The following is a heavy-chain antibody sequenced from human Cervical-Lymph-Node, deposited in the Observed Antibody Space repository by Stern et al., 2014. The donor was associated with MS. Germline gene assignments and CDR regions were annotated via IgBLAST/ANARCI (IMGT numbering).Heavy chain of an antibody. D-gene: IGHD3-9*01. CDR3: ARDCKVLRYFDWLRKTGGYYGMDV. Sequence: VQLLESGGGVVQPGRSLRLSCAASGFTFSSYGMHWVRQAPGKGLEWVAVIWYGGSNKYYADSVKGRFTISRDNSKNTLYLQMNSLRAEDTAVYYCARDCKVLRYFDWLRKTGGYYGMDVWGQGTTVTVSS. CDR1: GFTFSSYG. J-gene: IGHJ6*02. V-gene: IGHV3-33*01. CDR2: IWYGGSNK.